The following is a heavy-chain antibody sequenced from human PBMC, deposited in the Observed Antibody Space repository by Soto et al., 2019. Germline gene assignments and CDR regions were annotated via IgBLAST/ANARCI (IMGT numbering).Heavy chain of an antibody. D-gene: IGHD6-6*01. V-gene: IGHV1-46*01. J-gene: IGHJ6*02. CDR2: IKPSGGST. Sequence: QVQLIQSGAEVQKPGASVTVSCKASGYTFINYYIHWVRQAPGQGLEWMGIIKPSGGSTHYAQEFQGRSIMTRDTSTSTVYMHLSSLISDDTAVYYCARSPYEYSPSSNGLDVWGLGTTVTVSS. CDR1: GYTFINYY. CDR3: ARSPYEYSPSSNGLDV.